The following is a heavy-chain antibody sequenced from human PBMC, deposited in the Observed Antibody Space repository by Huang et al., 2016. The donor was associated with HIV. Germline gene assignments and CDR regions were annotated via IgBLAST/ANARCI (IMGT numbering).Heavy chain of an antibody. V-gene: IGHV5-51*01. J-gene: IGHJ4*02. Sequence: EVQLAQSGPEVKKPGESLKISCKGSGFSFTNYWIGWVRQMPGKGLEWMGIIYPGDSDTKYSPSFQGQVTISADKSSSTAYLEWSSLKASDTAMYYCVRSTSGYYYRTDYWGQGTLVTVSS. CDR3: VRSTSGYYYRTDY. CDR2: IYPGDSDT. CDR1: GFSFTNYW. D-gene: IGHD3-22*01.